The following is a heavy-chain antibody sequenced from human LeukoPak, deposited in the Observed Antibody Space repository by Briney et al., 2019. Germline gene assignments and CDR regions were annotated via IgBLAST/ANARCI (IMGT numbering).Heavy chain of an antibody. Sequence: PSETLSLTCTVSGGSISSYYWSWIRQPAGKGLEWIGRIYTSGSTNYNPSLKSRVTISVDTSKNQFSLKLSSVTAADTAVYYCARGRWELLYYYYYMDVWGKGTTVTVSS. CDR1: GGSISSYY. CDR3: ARGRWELLYYYYYMDV. CDR2: IYTSGST. V-gene: IGHV4-4*07. J-gene: IGHJ6*03. D-gene: IGHD1-26*01.